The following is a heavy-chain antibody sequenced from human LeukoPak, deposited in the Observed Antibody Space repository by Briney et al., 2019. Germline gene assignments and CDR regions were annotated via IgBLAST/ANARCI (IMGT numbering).Heavy chain of an antibody. Sequence: PSETLSLTCTVSGGSISNYYWNWIRQPPGKGLEWIGYIYYSGSTNYNPSLKSRVTISVDTSKNQFSLKLSSVTAADTAVYYCATYGMDVWGQGTTVTVSS. CDR2: IYYSGST. CDR3: ATYGMDV. CDR1: GGSISNYY. J-gene: IGHJ6*02. V-gene: IGHV4-59*01.